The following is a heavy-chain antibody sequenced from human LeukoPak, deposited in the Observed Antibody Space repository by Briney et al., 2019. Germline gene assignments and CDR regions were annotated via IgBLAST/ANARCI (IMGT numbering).Heavy chain of an antibody. CDR2: ISYDGSNK. D-gene: IGHD2-2*01. CDR1: GFTFSSYA. J-gene: IGHJ5*02. Sequence: PGGSLRLSCAASGFTFSSYAMHWVRQAPGKGLEWVAVISYDGSNKYYADSVKGRFTISRDNSKNTLYLQMNSLRAEDTAGYYCARGWGKYQLPGVGTGFDPWGQGTLVTVSS. V-gene: IGHV3-30-3*01. CDR3: ARGWGKYQLPGVGTGFDP.